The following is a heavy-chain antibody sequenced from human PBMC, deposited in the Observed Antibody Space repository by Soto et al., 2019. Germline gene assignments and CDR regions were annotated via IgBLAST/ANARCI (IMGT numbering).Heavy chain of an antibody. Sequence: EVQLVDSGGGLVQPGGSLRLSCAVSGLTFSDHYMGWVRQAPGKGLDWVGRIRDRVHSYSTEYAASVKDRFTISRDDSRNSLYLQMNSLKMEDTAVFYCVSLWSVTGSRDYWGRGTLVTVSS. D-gene: IGHD1-20*01. CDR3: VSLWSVTGSRDY. V-gene: IGHV3-72*01. J-gene: IGHJ4*02. CDR2: IRDRVHSYST. CDR1: GLTFSDHY.